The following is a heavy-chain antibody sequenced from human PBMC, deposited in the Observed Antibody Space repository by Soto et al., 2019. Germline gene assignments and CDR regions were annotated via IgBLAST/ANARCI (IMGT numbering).Heavy chain of an antibody. CDR3: AKEQGPLYYYDSSGYSFDY. V-gene: IGHV3-23*01. CDR2: ISGSGGST. D-gene: IGHD3-22*01. Sequence: PWGSLRLSCAASGFTFVSYAISCVRHSPLKWREWVSAISGSGGSTYYADSVKGRFTISRDNSKNTLYLQMNSLRAEDTAVYYCAKEQGPLYYYDSSGYSFDYWGQGTLVTVSS. CDR1: GFTFVSYA. J-gene: IGHJ4*02.